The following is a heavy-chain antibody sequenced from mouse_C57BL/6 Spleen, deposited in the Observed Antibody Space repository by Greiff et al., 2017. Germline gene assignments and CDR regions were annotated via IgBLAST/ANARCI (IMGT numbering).Heavy chain of an antibody. CDR2: ISSGGSYT. D-gene: IGHD2-3*01. Sequence: EVQVVESGGDLVKPGGSLKLSCAASGFTFSSYGMSWVRQTPDKRLEWVATISSGGSYTYYPDSVKGRFTISRDNAKNTLYLQMSSLKSEDTAMYYCARDGYKGYFDYWGQGTTLTVSS. J-gene: IGHJ2*01. CDR1: GFTFSSYG. V-gene: IGHV5-6*01. CDR3: ARDGYKGYFDY.